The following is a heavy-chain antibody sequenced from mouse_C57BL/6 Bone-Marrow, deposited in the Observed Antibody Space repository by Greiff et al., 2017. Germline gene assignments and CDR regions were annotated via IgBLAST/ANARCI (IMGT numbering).Heavy chain of an antibody. CDR1: GYSITSGYY. J-gene: IGHJ3*01. CDR2: ISYDGSN. V-gene: IGHV3-6*01. Sequence: ESGPGLVKPSQSLSLTCSVTGYSITSGYYWNWIRQFPGNKLEWMGYISYDGSNNYNPSLKNRISITRDTSKNQFFLKLNSVTTEDTATYYCARTYYYYTWFAYWGQVTLVTVSA. D-gene: IGHD1-1*01. CDR3: ARTYYYYTWFAY.